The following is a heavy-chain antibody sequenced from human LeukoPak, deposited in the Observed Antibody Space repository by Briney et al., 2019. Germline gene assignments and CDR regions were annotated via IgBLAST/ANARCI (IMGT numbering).Heavy chain of an antibody. CDR1: GFPFSSCA. D-gene: IGHD6-19*01. Sequence: PGGSLRLSCPASGFPFSSCAMTGVRQAPGKGLEWVSTISGSGDSTYYADSVKGRFTISRNNSKNTLYLQMNSLRAEDTAVYYCAKDRTAVAGSYSDYWGQGTLVTVSS. CDR3: AKDRTAVAGSYSDY. J-gene: IGHJ4*02. CDR2: ISGSGDST. V-gene: IGHV3-23*01.